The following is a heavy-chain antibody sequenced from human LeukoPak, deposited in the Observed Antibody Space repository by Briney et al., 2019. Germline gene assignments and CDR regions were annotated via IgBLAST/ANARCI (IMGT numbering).Heavy chain of an antibody. CDR2: ITNSGGTT. J-gene: IGHJ3*02. CDR3: AADSIPDYGDVRGDAFDI. Sequence: GGSLRLSCAASGFTFSSYAMSWVRQAPGKGLEWVSAITNSGGTTYYADSVKGRFTISRDNSKNTLYLQMSSLKTEDTALYYCAADSIPDYGDVRGDAFDIWGQGTMVTVSS. V-gene: IGHV3-23*01. CDR1: GFTFSSYA. D-gene: IGHD4-17*01.